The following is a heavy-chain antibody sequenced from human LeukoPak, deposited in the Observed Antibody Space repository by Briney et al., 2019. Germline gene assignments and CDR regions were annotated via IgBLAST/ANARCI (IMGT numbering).Heavy chain of an antibody. D-gene: IGHD3-10*01. V-gene: IGHV4-38-2*02. CDR3: ARCYYGSGSCNFDY. J-gene: IGHJ4*02. CDR1: GYSISSVFY. Sequence: PSETPSLTCTVSGYSISSVFYWGWIRQPPGKGLEWIGSIYPRGSTYYNPSLKSRVTISVDTSKNQFSLKLSSVTAADTAVYYCARCYYGSGSCNFDYWGQGTLVTVSS. CDR2: IYPRGST.